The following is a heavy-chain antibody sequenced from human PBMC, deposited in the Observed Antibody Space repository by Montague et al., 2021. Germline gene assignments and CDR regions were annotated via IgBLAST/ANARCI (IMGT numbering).Heavy chain of an antibody. CDR2: ISHNGST. V-gene: IGHV4-34*01. J-gene: IGHJ5*02. Sequence: ETLSLTCTVYGGSFSGYYWNWIRQSPGKGLERIGDISHNGSTSYNSSLKSRVTMSVYTSKTQFPLNLNSVTAADTAAYYCARGLYVAVLLVATGWFDDWGQGTLVTVSS. D-gene: IGHD5-12*01. CDR3: ARGLYVAVLLVATGWFDD. CDR1: GGSFSGYY.